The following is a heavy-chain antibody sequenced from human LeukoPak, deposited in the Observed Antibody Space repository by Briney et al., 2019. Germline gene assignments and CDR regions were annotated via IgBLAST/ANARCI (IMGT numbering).Heavy chain of an antibody. CDR2: IIPIFGTA. D-gene: IGHD1-14*01. V-gene: IGHV1-69*05. Sequence: GSSVKVSCKASGGTFSSYAISWVRQAPGQGLEWMGGIIPIFGTANYAQKFQGRVTITTDESTSTAYMEQSSLRSEDTAVYYCARAEDYYYYMDVWGKGTTVTVSS. CDR1: GGTFSSYA. J-gene: IGHJ6*03. CDR3: ARAEDYYYYMDV.